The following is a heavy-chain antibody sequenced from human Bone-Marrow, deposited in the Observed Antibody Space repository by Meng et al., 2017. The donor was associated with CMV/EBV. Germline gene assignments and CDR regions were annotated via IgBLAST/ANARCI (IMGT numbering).Heavy chain of an antibody. Sequence: QGQLVQCGAEVKKPGASVKVPCKASGYTFTGYYMHWVRQAPGQGLEWMGWINPNSGGTNYAQKFQGRVTMTRDTSISTAYMELSRLRSDDTAVYYCSYGSGSYYPFDYWGQGTLVTVSS. J-gene: IGHJ4*02. V-gene: IGHV1-2*02. CDR3: SYGSGSYYPFDY. CDR1: GYTFTGYY. D-gene: IGHD3-10*01. CDR2: INPNSGGT.